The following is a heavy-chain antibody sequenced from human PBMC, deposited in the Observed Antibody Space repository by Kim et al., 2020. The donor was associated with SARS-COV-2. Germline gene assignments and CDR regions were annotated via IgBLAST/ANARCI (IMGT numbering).Heavy chain of an antibody. V-gene: IGHV3-30*18. J-gene: IGHJ5*02. CDR3: AKGLGVATITGLWFDP. CDR1: GFTFSSYG. D-gene: IGHD5-12*01. CDR2: ISYDGSNK. Sequence: GGSLRLSCAASGFTFSSYGMHWVRQAPGKGLEWVAVISYDGSNKYYADSVKGRFTISRDNSKNTLYLQMNSLRAEDTAVYYCAKGLGVATITGLWFDPWGQGTLSPSPQ.